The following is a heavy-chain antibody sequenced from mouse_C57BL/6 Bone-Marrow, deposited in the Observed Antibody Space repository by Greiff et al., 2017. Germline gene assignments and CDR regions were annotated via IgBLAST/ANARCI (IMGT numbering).Heavy chain of an antibody. D-gene: IGHD2-4*01. CDR3: ARRAYYDYPYDV. CDR1: GFTFSDYY. J-gene: IGHJ1*03. V-gene: IGHV5-12*01. Sequence: EVKLEESGGGLVQPGGSLKLSCAASGFTFSDYYMYWVRQTPEKRLEWVAYISNGGGSTYYPDTVKGRFTISRDNAKNTLYLQMSRLKSEDTAMYYCARRAYYDYPYDVWGTGTTVTVSS. CDR2: ISNGGGST.